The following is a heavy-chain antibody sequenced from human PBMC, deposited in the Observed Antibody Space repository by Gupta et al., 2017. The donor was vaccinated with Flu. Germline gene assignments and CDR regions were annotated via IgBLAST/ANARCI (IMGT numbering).Heavy chain of an antibody. CDR3: ARDCSGGSCYPGSFGINWFDP. V-gene: IGHV3-21*01. CDR1: GFTFSSYS. Sequence: EVQLVESGGGLVKPGGSLRLSCAASGFTFSSYSMNWVRQAPGKGLEWVSSISSSSSYIYYADSVKGRFTISRDNAKNSLYLQMNSLRAEDTAVYYCARDCSGGSCYPGSFGINWFDPWGQGTLVTVSS. D-gene: IGHD2-15*01. CDR2: ISSSSSYI. J-gene: IGHJ5*02.